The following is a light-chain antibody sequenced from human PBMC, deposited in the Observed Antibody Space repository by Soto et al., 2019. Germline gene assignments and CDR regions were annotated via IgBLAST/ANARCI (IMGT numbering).Light chain of an antibody. Sequence: QSLLTQPASVSGSPGQSITISCTGTSSDVGGYSYVSWYQQHPGDAPKLMIFHVTNRPSGVSDRFSGSKSGNTASLTISGLQAEDEADYYCSSYTSSTAYIFGTGTKVPVL. CDR3: SSYTSSTAYI. CDR2: HVT. J-gene: IGLJ1*01. CDR1: SSDVGGYSY. V-gene: IGLV2-14*03.